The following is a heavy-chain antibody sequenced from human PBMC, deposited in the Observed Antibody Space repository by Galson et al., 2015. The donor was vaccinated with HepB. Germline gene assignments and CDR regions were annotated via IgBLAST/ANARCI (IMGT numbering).Heavy chain of an antibody. J-gene: IGHJ6*02. CDR3: ARESNTDLSDYGMDV. V-gene: IGHV3-21*01. Sequence: SLRLSCAASGFTFSSYSMNWVRQAPGKGLEWVSSISSSSSYIYYADSVKGRFTISRDNAKNSLYLQMNSLRAEDTAVYYCARESNTDLSDYGMDVWGQGTTVTVSS. CDR2: ISSSSSYI. CDR1: GFTFSSYS.